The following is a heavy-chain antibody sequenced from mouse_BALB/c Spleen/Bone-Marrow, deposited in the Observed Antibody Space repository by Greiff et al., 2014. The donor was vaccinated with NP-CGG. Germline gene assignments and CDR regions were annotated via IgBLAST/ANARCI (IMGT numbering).Heavy chain of an antibody. D-gene: IGHD2-14*01. CDR1: GFSLTSYG. CDR3: AGAYYRYAMDY. CDR2: IWSGGNT. Sequence: LVESGPGLVQPSQSLSITCTVSGFSLTSYGVHWVRQPPGRGLEWLGVIWSGGNTDYNATFISRLSISKDNFKSRVFFKMNSLQADDTAIYYCAGAYYRYAMDYWGQGTSVTVSS. V-gene: IGHV2-4*02. J-gene: IGHJ4*01.